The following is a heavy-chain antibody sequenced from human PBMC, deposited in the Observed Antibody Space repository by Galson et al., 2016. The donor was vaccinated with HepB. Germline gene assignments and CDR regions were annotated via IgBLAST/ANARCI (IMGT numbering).Heavy chain of an antibody. V-gene: IGHV4-34*01. D-gene: IGHD2-2*01. CDR2: IYHSGST. Sequence: SETLSLTCAVYGGSFTGYYWSWIRQTPGKGLEWIGDIYHSGSTNYNPSLKSRVTISVATAKNQFSLKLTSVTAADTAVSYCARGLYCTSTTCYRHPFDYWGQGTLVTVSS. CDR3: ARGLYCTSTTCYRHPFDY. J-gene: IGHJ4*02. CDR1: GGSFTGYY.